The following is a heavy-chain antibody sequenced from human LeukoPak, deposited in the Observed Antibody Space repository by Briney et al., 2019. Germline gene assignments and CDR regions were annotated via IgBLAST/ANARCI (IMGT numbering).Heavy chain of an antibody. CDR3: AKEIIPVAARGYYMDV. V-gene: IGHV3-23*01. Sequence: PGGSLRPSCAASGFTFSSYAMSWVRQAPGKGLDWVSAISGSGDNTYYADSVKDRFTISRDNSKNTLYLQMNSLRAEDTAVYYCAKEIIPVAARGYYMDVWGKGTTVTVSS. CDR2: ISGSGDNT. CDR1: GFTFSSYA. D-gene: IGHD2-15*01. J-gene: IGHJ6*03.